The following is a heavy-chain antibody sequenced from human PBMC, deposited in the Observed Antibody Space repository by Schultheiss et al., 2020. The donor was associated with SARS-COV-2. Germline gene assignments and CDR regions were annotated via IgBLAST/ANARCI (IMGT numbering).Heavy chain of an antibody. D-gene: IGHD3-22*01. CDR3: ARGPWDSSGYRKTNWFDP. Sequence: GSLRLSCAASGFTFSTYEMNWVRQAPGKGLEWIGEINHSGSTNYNPSLKSRVTISVDTSKNQFSLKLSSVTAADTAVYYCARGPWDSSGYRKTNWFDPWGQGTLVTVSS. CDR1: GFTFSTYE. CDR2: INHSGST. J-gene: IGHJ5*02. V-gene: IGHV4-34*01.